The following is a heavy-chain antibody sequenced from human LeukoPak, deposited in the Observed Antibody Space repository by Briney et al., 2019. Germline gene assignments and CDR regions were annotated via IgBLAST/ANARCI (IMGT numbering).Heavy chain of an antibody. CDR2: IKTDGSST. V-gene: IGHV3-74*01. J-gene: IGHJ4*02. D-gene: IGHD3-22*01. Sequence: GGSLRLSCAASGFTFSSYWMHWVRQAPGKGLVWVSHIKTDGSSTNYAESVKGRFTISRDNAKNTVYLQMNSLRAEDTAVYYCARGGDYYDSSGYYYFDYWGQGTLVTVSS. CDR3: ARGGDYYDSSGYYYFDY. CDR1: GFTFSSYW.